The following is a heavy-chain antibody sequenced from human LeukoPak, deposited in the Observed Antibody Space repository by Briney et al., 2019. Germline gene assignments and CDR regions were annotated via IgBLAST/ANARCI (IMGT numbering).Heavy chain of an antibody. CDR3: ARSPKNRLRIAAAGNQDY. D-gene: IGHD6-13*01. V-gene: IGHV3-30-3*01. CDR1: GFTFSSYA. Sequence: GGSLRLSCAASGFTFSSYAMHWVRQAPGKGLEWVAVISYDGSNKYYADSVKGRFTISRDNSKNTLYPQMNSLRAEDTAVYYCARSPKNRLRIAAAGNQDYWGQGTLVTVSS. CDR2: ISYDGSNK. J-gene: IGHJ4*02.